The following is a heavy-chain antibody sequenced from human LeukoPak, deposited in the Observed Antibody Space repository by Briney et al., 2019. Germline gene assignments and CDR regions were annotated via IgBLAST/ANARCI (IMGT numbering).Heavy chain of an antibody. J-gene: IGHJ6*04. CDR2: IIPIFGTA. CDR1: GGTFSSYA. D-gene: IGHD2-2*01. Sequence: SVKVSCKASGGTFSSYAISWVRQAPGQGLEWMGGIIPIFGTANYAQKFQGRVTITADESTSTACMELSSLRSEDTAVYYCARREVVVVPAAPPDYYGMDVWGKGTTVTVSS. CDR3: ARREVVVVPAAPPDYYGMDV. V-gene: IGHV1-69*13.